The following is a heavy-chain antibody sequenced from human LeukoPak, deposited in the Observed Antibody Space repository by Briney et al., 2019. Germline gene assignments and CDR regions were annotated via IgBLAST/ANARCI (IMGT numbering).Heavy chain of an antibody. CDR1: GFTFSSYS. V-gene: IGHV3-21*01. D-gene: IGHD2-15*01. CDR2: ISSSSSYI. CDR3: VRGTPRVVVVAASYFDY. J-gene: IGHJ4*02. Sequence: GGSLRLSCAASGFTFSSYSMNWVRQAPGKGLEWVSSISSSSSYIYYADSVKGRFTISRDNAKNSLYLQMNSLRAEDTAVYYCVRGTPRVVVVAASYFDYWGQGTLVTVSS.